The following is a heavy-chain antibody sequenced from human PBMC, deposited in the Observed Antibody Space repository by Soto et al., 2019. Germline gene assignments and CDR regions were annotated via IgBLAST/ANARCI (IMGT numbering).Heavy chain of an antibody. Sequence: GGSLRLSCAASGFSFGSYALSWVRQAPGKGLEWVSAISGSGGSTYYADSVKGRFTISRDNSKNTLYLQMNSLRAEDTAVYYCAKDRDIVVVPAFWGQGTLVTVSS. CDR3: AKDRDIVVVPAF. CDR2: ISGSGGST. J-gene: IGHJ4*02. D-gene: IGHD2-2*01. CDR1: GFSFGSYA. V-gene: IGHV3-23*01.